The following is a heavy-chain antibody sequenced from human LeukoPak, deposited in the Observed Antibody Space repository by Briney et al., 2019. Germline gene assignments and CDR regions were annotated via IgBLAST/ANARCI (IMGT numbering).Heavy chain of an antibody. CDR1: GFTFSSYG. Sequence: GRSLRLSCAASGFTFSSYGMHWVRQAPGKGLEWVAVISYDGSNKYYADSVKGRFTISRDNSKNTLYLQMNSLRAEDTAVYYCAKVDYYDSSGYWDYWGQGTLVTVSS. D-gene: IGHD3-22*01. V-gene: IGHV3-30*18. J-gene: IGHJ4*02. CDR2: ISYDGSNK. CDR3: AKVDYYDSSGYWDY.